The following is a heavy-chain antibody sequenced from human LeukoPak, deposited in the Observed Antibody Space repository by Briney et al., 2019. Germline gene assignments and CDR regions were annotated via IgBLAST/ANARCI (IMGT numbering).Heavy chain of an antibody. CDR1: GGSFSGYY. V-gene: IGHV4-34*01. Sequence: SETLSLTCAVYGGSFSGYYWSWIRQPPGKGLEWIGEINHSGSTNYNPSLKSRVTISVDTSKNQFSLKLSSVTAADTAVYYCARQKFSGSYSYHYYMDVWGKGTTVTISS. CDR2: INHSGST. D-gene: IGHD1-26*01. J-gene: IGHJ6*03. CDR3: ARQKFSGSYSYHYYMDV.